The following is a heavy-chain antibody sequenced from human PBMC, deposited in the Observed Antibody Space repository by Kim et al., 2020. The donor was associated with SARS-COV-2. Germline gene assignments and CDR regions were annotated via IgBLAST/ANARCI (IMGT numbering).Heavy chain of an antibody. CDR2: TYYRSKWYN. V-gene: IGHV6-1*01. CDR3: ARGTPSTYYYYYDMDV. Sequence: SQTLSLTCAISGDSVSSNSAAWNWIRQSPSRGLEWLGRTYYRSKWYNDYAVSVKSRITINPDTSKNQSSLQRNSVTPEDTAVYYCARGTPSTYYYYYDMDVWGKGTTVTVSS. CDR1: GDSVSSNSAA. J-gene: IGHJ6*03. D-gene: IGHD2-2*01.